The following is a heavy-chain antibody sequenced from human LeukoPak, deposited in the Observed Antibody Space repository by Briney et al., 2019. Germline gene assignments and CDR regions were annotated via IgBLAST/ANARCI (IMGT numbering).Heavy chain of an antibody. V-gene: IGHV1-2*02. CDR3: ARGRTIFGVVIIAGSLHDY. Sequence: ASVKVSYKASGYTFTGYYMHWVRQAPGQGLEWMGWINPNSGGTNYAQKFQGRVTMTRDTSISTAYMELSRLKSDDTAVYYCARGRTIFGVVIIAGSLHDYWGQGTLVTVSS. CDR1: GYTFTGYY. CDR2: INPNSGGT. J-gene: IGHJ4*02. D-gene: IGHD3-3*01.